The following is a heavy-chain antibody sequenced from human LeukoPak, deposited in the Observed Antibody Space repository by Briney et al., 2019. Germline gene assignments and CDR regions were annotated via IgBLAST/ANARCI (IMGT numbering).Heavy chain of an antibody. CDR1: GGSVSSDSYY. Sequence: SETLSLTCAVSGGSVSSDSYYWSWIRQPPGKKLEWIGYIYNSGNTNYNPSLKSRVTMSVDTSKNQFSLKLSSVTAADTAVYYCARDRYALTFDYWGQGTLVTVSS. J-gene: IGHJ4*02. V-gene: IGHV4-61*01. D-gene: IGHD3-16*01. CDR3: ARDRYALTFDY. CDR2: IYNSGNT.